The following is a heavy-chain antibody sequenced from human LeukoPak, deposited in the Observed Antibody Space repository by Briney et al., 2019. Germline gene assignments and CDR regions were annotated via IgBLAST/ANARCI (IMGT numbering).Heavy chain of an antibody. CDR2: ISSSGSTI. D-gene: IGHD3-22*01. CDR1: GFTFSSYA. V-gene: IGHV3-48*04. Sequence: PGGSLRLSCAASGFTFSSYAMSWVRQAPGKGLEWVSYISSSGSTIYYADSVKGRFTISRDNAKNSLYLQMNSLRAEDTAVYYCARGYDSSGYYMESPNDYWGQGTLVTVSS. J-gene: IGHJ4*02. CDR3: ARGYDSSGYYMESPNDY.